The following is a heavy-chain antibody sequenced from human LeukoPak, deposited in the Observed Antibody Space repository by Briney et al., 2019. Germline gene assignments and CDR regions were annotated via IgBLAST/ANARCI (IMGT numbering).Heavy chain of an antibody. CDR1: GYTFTGYY. J-gene: IGHJ6*03. CDR2: INPNSGGT. CDR3: ARASRAVPLGYYYYMDV. V-gene: IGHV1-2*06. Sequence: ASVKVSCKASGYTFTGYYMHWVRQAPGQGLEWMGRINPNSGGTNYAQKFQGRVTMTRNTSISTAYMELSSLRSEDTAVYYCARASRAVPLGYYYYMDVWGKGTTVTVSS. D-gene: IGHD1-26*01.